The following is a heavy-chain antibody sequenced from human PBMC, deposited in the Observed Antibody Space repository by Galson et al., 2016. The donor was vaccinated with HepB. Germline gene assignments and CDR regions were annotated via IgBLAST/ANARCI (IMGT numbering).Heavy chain of an antibody. Sequence: PALVKPTQTLTLTCSFSGFSLNTGGVAVGWIRQPPGKALEWLAFIYWNDEKRYSPSLRSRLTITKDTSKNKVVLTMTNMDPVDTATYYCAHASRGGVAKYCFDYWGQGTLVTVSS. J-gene: IGHJ4*02. CDR3: AHASRGGVAKYCFDY. CDR2: IYWNDEK. CDR1: GFSLNTGGVA. D-gene: IGHD2-15*01. V-gene: IGHV2-5*01.